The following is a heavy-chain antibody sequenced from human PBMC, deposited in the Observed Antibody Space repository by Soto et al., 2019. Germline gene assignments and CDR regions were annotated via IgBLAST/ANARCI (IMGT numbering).Heavy chain of an antibody. D-gene: IGHD2-15*01. Sequence: EVQLVESGGGLVKPGGSLRLSCAASGFTFNDAWISWVRQAPGQGLEWIGRIRSNSVGATIDYAAHVKGRFTISRDDSQNTVSWQMNILKTEDTAVYYCTTGPPVRGHCSGGSCYWGQGTLVTVSS. J-gene: IGHJ4*02. CDR2: IRSNSVGATI. CDR1: GFTFNDAW. V-gene: IGHV3-15*01. CDR3: TTGPPVRGHCSGGSCY.